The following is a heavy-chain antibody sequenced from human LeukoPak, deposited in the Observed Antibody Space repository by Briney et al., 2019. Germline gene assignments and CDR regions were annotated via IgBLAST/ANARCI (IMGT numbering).Heavy chain of an antibody. V-gene: IGHV1-2*02. D-gene: IGHD3-10*01. CDR2: INPNPGGT. Sequence: ASVKVSCKASGYTFTGYYMHWVRQAPGQGLEGMGWINPNPGGTSYAQKFQGRVTMTRDTSISTAYMDLSRLRADDTAVYYCAREEFFDYWGQGTLVTVSS. J-gene: IGHJ4*02. CDR3: AREEFFDY. CDR1: GYTFTGYY.